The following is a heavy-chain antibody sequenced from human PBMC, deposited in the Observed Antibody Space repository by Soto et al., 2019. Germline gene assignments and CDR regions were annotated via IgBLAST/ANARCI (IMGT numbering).Heavy chain of an antibody. CDR1: GYIFPRFY. Sequence: QVLLVQAGAEVKKPGASVKVSCKASGYIFPRFYLHWLRQAPGQGLEWMGIINPSGGSASYTQKSQGRLIMTRHTSTRTVYMELSRLRSEDTAVYYCAINSYNVVSVSTMVAGYYYYAVGLWGQGTTLTVSS. CDR3: AINSYNVVSVSTMVAGYYYYAVGL. V-gene: IGHV1-46*01. D-gene: IGHD3-10*01. J-gene: IGHJ6*02. CDR2: INPSGGSA.